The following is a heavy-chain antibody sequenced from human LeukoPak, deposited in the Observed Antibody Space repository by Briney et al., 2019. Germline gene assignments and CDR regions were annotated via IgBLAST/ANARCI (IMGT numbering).Heavy chain of an antibody. Sequence: GGSLRLSCAGSGFIFNNYAMHWVRQPPGKGLEWVSGISWNSGSIDYADSVKGRFTISRDNAKNSLYLQMNSLRVEDTAFYYCAKDNRRHYTSGPNPDSLHWGLGALVTVSS. D-gene: IGHD6-19*01. CDR1: GFIFNNYA. J-gene: IGHJ4*02. CDR2: ISWNSGSI. CDR3: AKDNRRHYTSGPNPDSLH. V-gene: IGHV3-9*01.